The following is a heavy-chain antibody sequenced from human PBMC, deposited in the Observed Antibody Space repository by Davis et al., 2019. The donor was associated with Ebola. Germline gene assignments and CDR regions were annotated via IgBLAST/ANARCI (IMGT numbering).Heavy chain of an antibody. J-gene: IGHJ2*01. CDR2: ISSSSSTI. D-gene: IGHD5-18*01. V-gene: IGHV3-48*02. Sequence: PGGSLRLSCAASGFTFSSYSMNWVRQAPGKGLEWVSYISSSSSTIYYADSVKGRFTIYRDNAKNSLYLQMNSLRDEDTAVYYCARERRVDTAMVGRGYFDLWGRGTLVTVSS. CDR3: ARERRVDTAMVGRGYFDL. CDR1: GFTFSSYS.